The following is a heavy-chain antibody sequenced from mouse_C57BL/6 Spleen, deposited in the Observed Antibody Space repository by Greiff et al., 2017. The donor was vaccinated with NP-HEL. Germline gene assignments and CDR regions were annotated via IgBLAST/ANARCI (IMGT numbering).Heavy chain of an antibody. CDR2: IYPSDSET. Sequence: QVQLKQSGAELVRPGSSVKLSCKASGYTFTSYWMDWVKQRPGQGLEWIGNIYPSDSETHYNQKFKDKATLTVDKSSSTAYMQLSSLTSEDSAVYYCARSGAAQASWFAYWGQGTLVTVSA. D-gene: IGHD3-2*02. CDR1: GYTFTSYW. CDR3: ARSGAAQASWFAY. J-gene: IGHJ3*01. V-gene: IGHV1-61*01.